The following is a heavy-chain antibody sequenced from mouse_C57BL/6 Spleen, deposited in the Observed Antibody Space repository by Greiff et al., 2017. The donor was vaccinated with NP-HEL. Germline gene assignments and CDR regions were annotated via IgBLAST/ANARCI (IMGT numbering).Heavy chain of an antibody. Sequence: LVKPGASVKMSCKASGYTFTDYNMHWVKQSHGKSLEWIGYINPNNGGTSYNQKFKGKATLTVNKSSSTAYMELRSLTSEDSAVYYCAREGPHGGFDYWGQGTTLTVSS. CDR1: GYTFTDYN. D-gene: IGHD3-3*01. CDR3: AREGPHGGFDY. V-gene: IGHV1-22*01. J-gene: IGHJ2*01. CDR2: INPNNGGT.